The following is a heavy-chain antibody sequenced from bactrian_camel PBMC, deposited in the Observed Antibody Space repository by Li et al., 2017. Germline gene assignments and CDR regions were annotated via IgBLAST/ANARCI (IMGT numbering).Heavy chain of an antibody. V-gene: IGHV3S19*01. Sequence: DVQLVESGGGSVQTGGSLKLSCEVSGSKDHYNTCSLGWYRQAPGKGLEWVSSLYTGGGSTYYADFVQGRFTISRDNAKNTLYLQMNSLKTEDTAVYYCAASTSGWEVLPEYVDWGQGTQVTVS. D-gene: IGHD5*01. J-gene: IGHJ4*01. CDR3: AASTSGWEVLPEYVD. CDR1: GSKDHYNTCS. CDR2: LYTGGGST.